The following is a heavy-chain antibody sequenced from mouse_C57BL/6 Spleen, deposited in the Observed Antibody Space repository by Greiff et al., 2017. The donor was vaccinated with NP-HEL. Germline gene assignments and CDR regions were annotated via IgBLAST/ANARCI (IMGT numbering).Heavy chain of an antibody. CDR1: GFTFSSYT. D-gene: IGHD4-1*01. CDR2: ISGGGGNT. Sequence: EVQRVEPGGGLVKPGGSLKLSCAASGFTFSSYTMSWVRQTPEKRLEWVATISGGGGNTYYPDSVKGRFTISRDKAKNTLYLQMSSLRSEDTALYYCARKLGDYWGQGTTLTVSS. J-gene: IGHJ2*01. V-gene: IGHV5-9*01. CDR3: ARKLGDY.